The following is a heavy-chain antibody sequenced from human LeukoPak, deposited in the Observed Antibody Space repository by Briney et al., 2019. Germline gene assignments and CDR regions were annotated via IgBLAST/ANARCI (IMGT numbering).Heavy chain of an antibody. CDR3: ARGHKTGIVGANWFDP. CDR1: GGSISGYY. D-gene: IGHD1-26*01. CDR2: IYYSGST. V-gene: IGHV4-59*01. J-gene: IGHJ5*02. Sequence: SETLSLTCTVSGGSISGYYWSWIRQPPGKGLERIGYIYYSGSTNYNHSLKSRVLISVDTSKNRFSLKLSSVTAADKAVYYCARGHKTGIVGANWFDPWGQGTLVTVSS.